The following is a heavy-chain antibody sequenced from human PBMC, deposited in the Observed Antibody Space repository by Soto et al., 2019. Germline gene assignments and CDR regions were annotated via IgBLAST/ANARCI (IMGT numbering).Heavy chain of an antibody. CDR1: GFTFSSYA. V-gene: IGHV3-23*01. CDR2: ISGGGGST. CDR3: AKAACSGGSCYSDY. D-gene: IGHD2-15*01. J-gene: IGHJ4*02. Sequence: EVLLLESGGGLVQPGGSLRLSCAASGFTFSSYAMSWVRQAPGKGLEWVSTISGGGGSTYYADSVKGRFTISRDNSKNTLSLQMNSLRAEDTAVYYCAKAACSGGSCYSDYWGQGTLVTVSS.